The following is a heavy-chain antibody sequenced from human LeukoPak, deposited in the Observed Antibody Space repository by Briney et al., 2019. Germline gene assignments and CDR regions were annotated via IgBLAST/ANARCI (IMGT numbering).Heavy chain of an antibody. CDR3: ARGGYCSGGSCYPANY. V-gene: IGHV1-69*01. D-gene: IGHD2-15*01. J-gene: IGHJ4*02. Sequence: ASVKVSCKASGGTFSSYAISWVRQAPGQGLEWMGGIIPIFGTANYAQKFQGRVTITADESTSTAYMELSSLRSEDTAVYYCARGGYCSGGSCYPANYWGQGTLVTVSS. CDR2: IIPIFGTA. CDR1: GGTFSSYA.